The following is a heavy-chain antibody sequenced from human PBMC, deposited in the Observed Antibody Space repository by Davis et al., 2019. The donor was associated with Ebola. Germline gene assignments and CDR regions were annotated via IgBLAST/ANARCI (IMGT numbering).Heavy chain of an antibody. CDR3: TSAQQLVDY. V-gene: IGHV3-49*04. J-gene: IGHJ4*02. D-gene: IGHD6-13*01. CDR1: GFTFGDYA. CDR2: IRSKAYGGTT. Sequence: GESLKISCTASGFTFGDYAMSWVRQAPGKGLEWVGFIRSKAYGGTTEYAASVKGRFTISRDDSKSIAYLQMNSLKTEDTAVYYCTSAQQLVDYWGQGTLVTVSS.